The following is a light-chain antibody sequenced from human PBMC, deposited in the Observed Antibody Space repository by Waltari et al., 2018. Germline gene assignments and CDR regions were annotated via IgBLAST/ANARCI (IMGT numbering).Light chain of an antibody. Sequence: QSALTQPRSVSGSPGQSVTISCTGTSSDVGGYNYLSSSQQHPGKAPKPMIYDVRKRPSGVPDRFSGSKSGNTASLTISGLQADDEADYYCCSYAGSYTFIFGGGTELTVL. V-gene: IGLV2-11*01. CDR1: SSDVGGYNY. J-gene: IGLJ2*01. CDR2: DVR. CDR3: CSYAGSYTFI.